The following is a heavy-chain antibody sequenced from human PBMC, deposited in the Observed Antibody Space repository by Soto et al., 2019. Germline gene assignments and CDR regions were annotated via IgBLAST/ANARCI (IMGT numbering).Heavy chain of an antibody. Sequence: PGGSLRLSCAASGFTFSSYAMSWVRQAPGKGLEWVSAISGSGGSKYYADSVKGRFTISRDNSKNTLYLQMNSLRAEDTAVYYCAKDEGFRFLEWFFDYWGQGTLVTVSS. V-gene: IGHV3-23*01. CDR1: GFTFSSYA. J-gene: IGHJ4*02. CDR3: AKDEGFRFLEWFFDY. CDR2: ISGSGGSK. D-gene: IGHD3-3*01.